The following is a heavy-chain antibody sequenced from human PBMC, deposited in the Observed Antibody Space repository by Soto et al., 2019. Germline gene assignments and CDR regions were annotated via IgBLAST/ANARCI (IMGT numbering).Heavy chain of an antibody. V-gene: IGHV1-18*01. D-gene: IGHD1-26*01. Sequence: QVQLVQSGAEVKKPGASVKVSCKASGYTFTNYGISWVRQAPGQGLEWMGWISANNGNTNYEQKLQGRVTMTTDTSTSTADMELRSLRSDDTAVYYCARERGSYALDYRGQGTLVTVSS. CDR1: GYTFTNYG. CDR2: ISANNGNT. CDR3: ARERGSYALDY. J-gene: IGHJ4*02.